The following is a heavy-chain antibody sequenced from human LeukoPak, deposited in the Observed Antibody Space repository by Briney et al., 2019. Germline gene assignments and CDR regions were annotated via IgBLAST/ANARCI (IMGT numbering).Heavy chain of an antibody. D-gene: IGHD2-21*01. V-gene: IGHV4-38-2*02. CDR3: ARDLTYCQFGP. Sequence: SETLSLTCTVSGYSISSGYYWGWIRQPPGKGLEWIGSIDHTWSTYYNTSLKSRVTISVDTSKNQVSLKLRSVTAADTAVYYCARDLTYCQFGPWGQGTLVIVSS. CDR2: IDHTWST. J-gene: IGHJ5*02. CDR1: GYSISSGYY.